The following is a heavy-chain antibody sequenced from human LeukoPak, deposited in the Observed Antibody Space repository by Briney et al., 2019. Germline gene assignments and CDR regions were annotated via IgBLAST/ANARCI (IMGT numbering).Heavy chain of an antibody. V-gene: IGHV3-21*01. CDR2: ISTSSSYI. D-gene: IGHD5-12*01. CDR1: GFTFSTYS. J-gene: IGHJ4*02. Sequence: MTGGSLRLSCAASGFTFSTYSMNWVRQAPGKGLEWVSSISTSSSYIYYADSVKGRFTISRDNAKNSLYLQMHSLRAEDTAVYYCARDYDEDYWGQGTLVTVSS. CDR3: ARDYDEDY.